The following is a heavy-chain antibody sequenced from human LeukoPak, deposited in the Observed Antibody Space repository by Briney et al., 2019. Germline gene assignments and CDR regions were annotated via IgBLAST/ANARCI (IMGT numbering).Heavy chain of an antibody. J-gene: IGHJ4*02. CDR1: GGTFSSYA. Sequence: SVKVSCKASGGTFSSYAISWVRQAPGQGLEWMGRIIPILGIANYAQKFQGRVTITADKSTSTAYMELSSLRSEDTAVYYCAKGISNLPFDYWGQGTLVTVSS. CDR2: IIPILGIA. CDR3: AKGISNLPFDY. V-gene: IGHV1-69*04. D-gene: IGHD4-11*01.